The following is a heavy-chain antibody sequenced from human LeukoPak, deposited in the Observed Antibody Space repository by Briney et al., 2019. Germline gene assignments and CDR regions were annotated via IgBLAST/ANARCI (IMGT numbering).Heavy chain of an antibody. Sequence: GGSLRLSCAASGFTFSSYGMHWVRQAPGKGLEWVAFIRYDGSNKYYADSVKGRFTISRDNSKNTLYLQMNSLRAEDTAVYYCAAAQGWFGELSYWGQGTLVTVSS. J-gene: IGHJ4*02. CDR3: AAAQGWFGELSY. D-gene: IGHD3-10*01. CDR1: GFTFSSYG. V-gene: IGHV3-30*02. CDR2: IRYDGSNK.